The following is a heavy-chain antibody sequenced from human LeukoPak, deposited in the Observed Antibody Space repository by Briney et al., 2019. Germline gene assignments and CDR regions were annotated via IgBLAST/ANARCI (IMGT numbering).Heavy chain of an antibody. CDR1: GGSVSSGSYY. Sequence: NASETLSLTCTVSGGSVSSGSYYWSWIRQPPGKGLEFIGHIYYSGSTNYNPSLKSRVTISVDTSKNQFSLKLTSVTAADTAVYYCARASSGNWFDPWGQGTLVTVSS. D-gene: IGHD3-22*01. CDR3: ARASSGNWFDP. V-gene: IGHV4-61*01. J-gene: IGHJ5*02. CDR2: IYYSGST.